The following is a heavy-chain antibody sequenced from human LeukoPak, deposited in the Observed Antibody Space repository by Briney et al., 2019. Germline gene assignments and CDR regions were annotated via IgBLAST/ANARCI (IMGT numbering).Heavy chain of an antibody. CDR2: ISPSGSAI. CDR1: GFTFSSYA. V-gene: IGHV3-21*01. D-gene: IGHD1-1*01. J-gene: IGHJ4*02. Sequence: GGSLRLSCAASGFTFSSYAMNWVRQAPGRGLEWVSSISPSGSAIFYAHSVKGRFTISRDNAKNSLYLQMNSLRAEDTALYFCASGIRERGFDSWGQGTLVTVSS. CDR3: ASGIRERGFDS.